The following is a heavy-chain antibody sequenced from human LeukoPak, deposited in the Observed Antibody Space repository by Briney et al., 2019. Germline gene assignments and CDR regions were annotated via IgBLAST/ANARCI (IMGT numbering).Heavy chain of an antibody. Sequence: PGGSLRLSCAASGFTFSSYAMSWVRQAPGEGLEWVSAISGSGGSTYYADSVKGRFTISRDNSKNTLYLQMNSLRAEDTAVYYCAKARCSSSSAGDYWGQGTLVTVSS. CDR2: ISGSGGST. J-gene: IGHJ4*02. CDR1: GFTFSSYA. D-gene: IGHD6-6*01. V-gene: IGHV3-23*01. CDR3: AKARCSSSSAGDY.